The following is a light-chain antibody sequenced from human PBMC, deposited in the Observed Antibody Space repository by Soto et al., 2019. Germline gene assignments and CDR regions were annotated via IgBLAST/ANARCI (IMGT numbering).Light chain of an antibody. J-gene: IGLJ2*01. V-gene: IGLV2-14*01. Sequence: QSVLTQPASVSGSPGQSITISCTGTSSDVGGYNYVSWYQQHPGKAPKLMIYDVSNRPSGVSNRFSGSKSGNTASLTISGLQAEDGADYYCSSYTSSWKVVFGGGTKLTVL. CDR1: SSDVGGYNY. CDR2: DVS. CDR3: SSYTSSWKVV.